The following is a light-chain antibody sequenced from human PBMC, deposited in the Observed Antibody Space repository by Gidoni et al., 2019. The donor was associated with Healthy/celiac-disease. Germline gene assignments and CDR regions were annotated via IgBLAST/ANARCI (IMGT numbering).Light chain of an antibody. J-gene: IGKJ4*01. CDR3: QQCNSWPPF. CDR2: GAS. CDR1: QSVSSN. V-gene: IGKV3-15*01. Sequence: DIVMTQSPATLSVSPGERATLSCRASQSVSSNLAWYQQKPGQAPRLLIYGASTRATGIPARFSGSGSGTEFTLTISSLQSEDFAVYYCQQCNSWPPFFGEGTKVEIK.